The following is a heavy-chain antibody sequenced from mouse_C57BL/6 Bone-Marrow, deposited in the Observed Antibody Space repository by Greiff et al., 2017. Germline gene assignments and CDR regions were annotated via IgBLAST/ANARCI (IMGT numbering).Heavy chain of an antibody. CDR2: IDPSDSET. CDR3: ARGTAQATGFAY. J-gene: IGHJ3*01. D-gene: IGHD3-2*02. CDR1: GYTFTSYW. V-gene: IGHV1-52*01. Sequence: QVQLQQPGAELVRPGSSVKLSCKASGYTFTSYWMHWVKQRPIQGLEWIGNIDPSDSETHYNQKFKDKATLTVDKSSSTAYMQLSSLTSEDSAVYYCARGTAQATGFAYWGQGTLVTVSA.